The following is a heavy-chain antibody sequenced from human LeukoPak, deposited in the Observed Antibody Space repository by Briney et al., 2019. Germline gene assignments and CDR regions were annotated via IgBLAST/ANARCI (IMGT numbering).Heavy chain of an antibody. J-gene: IGHJ6*02. V-gene: IGHV3-23*01. CDR3: AKAVSCSSTSCYRSYGMDV. CDR2: ISGSGGST. D-gene: IGHD2-2*02. CDR1: GFTFSSYG. Sequence: GGSLRLSCAASGFTFSSYGMSWVRQAPGKGLEWVSGISGSGGSTYYADSVKGRFTISRDNSKDTLYLQMNSLRAEDTAVYYCAKAVSCSSTSCYRSYGMDVWGQGTTVTVSS.